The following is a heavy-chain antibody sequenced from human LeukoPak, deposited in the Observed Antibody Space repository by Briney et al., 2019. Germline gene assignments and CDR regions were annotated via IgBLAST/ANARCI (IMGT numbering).Heavy chain of an antibody. V-gene: IGHV4-39*01. J-gene: IGHJ4*02. D-gene: IGHD3-22*01. CDR3: ARGYYYDSSGYFTSTTAPFDY. Sequence: KPSETLSLTCTVSGGSISSSSYYWGWIRQPPGKGLEWIGSIYYSGSTYYNPSLKSRVTISVDTSKNQFSLKLSSVTAADTAVYYCARGYYYDSSGYFTSTTAPFDYWGQGTLVTVSS. CDR1: GGSISSSSYY. CDR2: IYYSGST.